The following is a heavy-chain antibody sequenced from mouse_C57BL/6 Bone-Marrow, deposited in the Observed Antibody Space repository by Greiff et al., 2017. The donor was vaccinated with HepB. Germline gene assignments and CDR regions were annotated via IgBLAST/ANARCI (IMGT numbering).Heavy chain of an antibody. D-gene: IGHD2-4*01. CDR3: ASRLHGAWFAY. J-gene: IGHJ3*01. Sequence: EVKLEESGGDLVKPGGSLKLSCAASGFTFSSYGLSWVRQTPDKRLEWVATISSGGSYTYYPDSVKGRFTISRDNAKNTLYLPMSSLKSEDTAMYYCASRLHGAWFAYWGQGTLVTVSA. V-gene: IGHV5-6*02. CDR2: ISSGGSYT. CDR1: GFTFSSYG.